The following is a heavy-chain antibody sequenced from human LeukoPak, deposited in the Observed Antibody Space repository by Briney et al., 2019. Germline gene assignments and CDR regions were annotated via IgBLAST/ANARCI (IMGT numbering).Heavy chain of an antibody. V-gene: IGHV3-74*01. J-gene: IGHJ3*02. CDR1: GFTFSSYW. CDR3: ARDTGEKTTGPDYEDAFDI. Sequence: GGSLRLSCAASGFTFSSYWMHWVRQAPGKGLVWVSRINSDGSSTSYADSVKGRFTISRDNAKNTLYLQMNSLRAEDTAVYYCARDTGEKTTGPDYEDAFDIWGQGTMVTVSS. CDR2: INSDGSST. D-gene: IGHD4-17*01.